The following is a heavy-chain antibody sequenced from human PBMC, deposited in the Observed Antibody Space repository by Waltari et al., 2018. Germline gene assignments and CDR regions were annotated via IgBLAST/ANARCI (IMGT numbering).Heavy chain of an antibody. V-gene: IGHV4-39*07. D-gene: IGHD5-12*01. Sequence: QLQLQESGPGLVKPPETLSLTCTVSGGSISSSSYYWGWIRQPPEKGLEWVASMDYSGRTNYNPSLKSRVTISVDTSKNQFSLEVRSVTAADTAGYYCARGFGSATTSRFDPWGQGIVVTVSS. CDR3: ARGFGSATTSRFDP. CDR2: MDYSGRT. CDR1: GGSISSSSYY. J-gene: IGHJ5*02.